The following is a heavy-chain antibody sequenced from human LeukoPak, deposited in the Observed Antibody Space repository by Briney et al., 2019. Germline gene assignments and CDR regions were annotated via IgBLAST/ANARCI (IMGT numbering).Heavy chain of an antibody. Sequence: PSETLSLTGTVTGYSISIGYYWGSVRQPPGKGLGWIGCIYLSGRTHYNPSLKSRVTISVDTSKNHFSLKLSSVTAADTAVYYCARYCPGDEWLYYYMDVWGKGTTVTVSS. D-gene: IGHD3-3*01. V-gene: IGHV4-38-2*02. CDR3: ARYCPGDEWLYYYMDV. J-gene: IGHJ6*03. CDR1: GYSISIGYY. CDR2: IYLSGRT.